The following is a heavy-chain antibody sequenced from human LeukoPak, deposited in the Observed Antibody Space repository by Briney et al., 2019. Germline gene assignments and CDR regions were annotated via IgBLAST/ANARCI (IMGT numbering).Heavy chain of an antibody. CDR2: IYHSGST. V-gene: IGHV4-38-2*01. CDR3: ARVGKSGSRYYFDY. D-gene: IGHD1-26*01. J-gene: IGHJ4*02. Sequence: ASETLSLTCAVSGYSISCGYYWGWIRQPPGKGLEWIGTIYHSGSTYYNPSLKSRVTVSVDTSKNQFSLKLSSVTAADTPVYYCARVGKSGSRYYFDYWGQGTLVTVSS. CDR1: GYSISCGYY.